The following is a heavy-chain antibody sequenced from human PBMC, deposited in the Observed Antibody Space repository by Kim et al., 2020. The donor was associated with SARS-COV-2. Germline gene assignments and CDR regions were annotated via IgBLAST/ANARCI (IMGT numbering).Heavy chain of an antibody. Sequence: GGSLRLSCAASGFTFSSYGMHWVRQAPGKGLEWVAVISYDGSNKYYADSVKGRFTISRDNSKNTLYLQMNSLRAEDTAVYYCAKDGWMVRGATRRGVDYYYGMDVWGQGTTVTVSS. V-gene: IGHV3-30*18. J-gene: IGHJ6*02. CDR2: ISYDGSNK. D-gene: IGHD3-10*01. CDR1: GFTFSSYG. CDR3: AKDGWMVRGATRRGVDYYYGMDV.